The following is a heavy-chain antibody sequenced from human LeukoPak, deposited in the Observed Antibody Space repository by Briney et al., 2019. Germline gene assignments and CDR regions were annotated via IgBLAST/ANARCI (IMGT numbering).Heavy chain of an antibody. J-gene: IGHJ4*02. V-gene: IGHV4-38-2*02. CDR3: VKSGGYGLIDY. D-gene: IGHD1-26*01. CDR1: GYSISSGYY. CDR2: IYSSGST. Sequence: SETLSLTCTVSGYSISSGYYWGWIRPPPGKGLEWIGNIYSSGSTYYNASLQSRVTISIDTSKNQFSLRLSSVTAADTAMYYCVKSGGYGLIDYWGQGTRVTVSS.